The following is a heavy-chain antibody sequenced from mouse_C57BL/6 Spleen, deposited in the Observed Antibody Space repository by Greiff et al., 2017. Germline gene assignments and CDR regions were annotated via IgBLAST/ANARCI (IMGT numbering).Heavy chain of an antibody. D-gene: IGHD2-4*01. CDR3: AREGIYYDYGESAMDY. CDR2: ISYDGSN. J-gene: IGHJ4*01. CDR1: GYSITSGYY. Sequence: EVKLMESGPGLVKPSQSLSLTCSVTGYSITSGYYWNWIRQFPGNKLEWMGYISYDGSNNYNPSLKNRISITRDTSKNQFFLKLNSVTTEDTATYYCAREGIYYDYGESAMDYWGQGTSVTVSS. V-gene: IGHV3-6*01.